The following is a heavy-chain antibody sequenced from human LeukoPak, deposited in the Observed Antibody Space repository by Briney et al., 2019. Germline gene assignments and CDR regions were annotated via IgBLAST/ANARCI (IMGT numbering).Heavy chain of an antibody. D-gene: IGHD1-26*01. Sequence: GGSLRLSCATSGFTFSNYWMSWVRQAPGKGLEWVANIKQDGSERYYVDSVKGRFTISRDNAKNSLYLQMNSLRAEDTAVYYCARYGGSYYFDNWGQGTLVTVSP. CDR3: ARYGGSYYFDN. CDR2: IKQDGSER. CDR1: GFTFSNYW. J-gene: IGHJ4*02. V-gene: IGHV3-7*01.